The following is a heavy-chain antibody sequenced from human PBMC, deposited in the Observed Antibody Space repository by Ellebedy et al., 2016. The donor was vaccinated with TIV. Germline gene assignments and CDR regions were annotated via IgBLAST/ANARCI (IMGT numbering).Heavy chain of an antibody. CDR1: GGSISSSSYY. V-gene: IGHV4-39*01. CDR2: IYYSGST. Sequence: SETLSLXCTVSGGSISSSSYYWGWIRQPPGKGLEWIGSIYYSGSTYYNPSLKSRVTISVDTSKNQFSLKLSSVTAADTAVYYCARRAVAGTRGVDYWGQGTLVTVSS. CDR3: ARRAVAGTRGVDY. J-gene: IGHJ4*02. D-gene: IGHD6-19*01.